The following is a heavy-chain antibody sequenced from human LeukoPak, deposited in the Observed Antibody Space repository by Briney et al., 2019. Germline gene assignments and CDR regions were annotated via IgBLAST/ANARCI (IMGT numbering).Heavy chain of an antibody. D-gene: IGHD2-15*01. CDR3: ARDRVAVTDAFDI. V-gene: IGHV1-69*05. CDR1: GGTFSRYA. CDR2: IIPIFGTA. Sequence: SVKLSCKASGGTFSRYAISWVRQAPGQGLEWMGRIIPIFGTANYAQKFQGRVTITTDESTSTAYMELSSLRSEDTAVYYCARDRVAVTDAFDIWGQGTMVTVSS. J-gene: IGHJ3*02.